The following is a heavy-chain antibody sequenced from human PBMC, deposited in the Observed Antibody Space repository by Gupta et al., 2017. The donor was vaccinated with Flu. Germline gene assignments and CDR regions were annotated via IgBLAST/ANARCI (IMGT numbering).Heavy chain of an antibody. D-gene: IGHD1-7*01. J-gene: IGHJ4*02. CDR1: GFPFSSYA. V-gene: IGHV3-30*04. CDR3: ARERTYKLELED. CDR2: VSGDGRTI. Sequence: QVQLVESGGGVVQPGRSLRLSCAASGFPFSSYALNWVRQAPGKGLEWVAVVSGDGRTIYYTDSVKGRFTISRDNSKNTVSLQMNSLRAEDTALYYCARERTYKLELEDWGQGTLVTVSS.